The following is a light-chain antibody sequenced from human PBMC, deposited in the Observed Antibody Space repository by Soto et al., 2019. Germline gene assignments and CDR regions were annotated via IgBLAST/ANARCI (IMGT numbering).Light chain of an antibody. J-gene: IGLJ2*01. Sequence: QSVLTQPASVSGSPGQSITISCSGTNTDVGAYGFVSWYQQHPAKAPKLMLYDVSNRPSGVSNRFSGSKSGNTASLTISGLQAEDEADYYCSSYTSSSTLVVFGGGTKLTVL. CDR3: SSYTSSSTLVV. CDR2: DVS. CDR1: NTDVGAYGF. V-gene: IGLV2-14*03.